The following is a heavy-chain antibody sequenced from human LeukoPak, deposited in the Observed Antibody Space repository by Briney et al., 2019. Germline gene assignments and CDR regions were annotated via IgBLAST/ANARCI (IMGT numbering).Heavy chain of an antibody. CDR2: ISGSGGST. CDR3: ARRRDSGSLQHFDY. J-gene: IGHJ4*02. D-gene: IGHD1-26*01. Sequence: PGGSLRLSCAASGFTFSSYAMSWVRQAPGKGLEWVSAISGSGGSTYYADSVKGRFTISRDNSKNTLYVQMDSLTAEDTAVYYCARRRDSGSLQHFDYWGQGTLVTVSS. CDR1: GFTFSSYA. V-gene: IGHV3-23*01.